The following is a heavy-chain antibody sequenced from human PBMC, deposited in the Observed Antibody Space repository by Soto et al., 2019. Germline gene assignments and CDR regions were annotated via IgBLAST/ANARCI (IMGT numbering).Heavy chain of an antibody. CDR3: ARDEARPLGY. CDR1: GFTVSSNY. D-gene: IGHD6-6*01. V-gene: IGHV3-66*01. Sequence: GGSPGLSCAASGFTVSSNYMSWVRQAPGKGLEWVSVIYSGGSTYYADSVKGRFTISRDNSKNTLYLQMNSLRAEDAALYYCARDEARPLGYWGQGTLLTVSS. J-gene: IGHJ4*02. CDR2: IYSGGST.